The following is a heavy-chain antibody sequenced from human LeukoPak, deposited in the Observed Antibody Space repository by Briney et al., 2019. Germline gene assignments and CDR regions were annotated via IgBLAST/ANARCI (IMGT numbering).Heavy chain of an antibody. J-gene: IGHJ4*02. CDR3: ARGEYSGSD. CDR2: IYYSGSGST. V-gene: IGHV4-59*01. Sequence: SETLSLSCTVSGGSISSYYWSWIRQPPGKGLEWIGYIYYSGSGSTNYNPSLKSRVTISVDTSKNQFSLKLSSVTAADTAVYYCARGEYSGSDWGQGTLVTVPS. CDR1: GGSISSYY. D-gene: IGHD1-1*01.